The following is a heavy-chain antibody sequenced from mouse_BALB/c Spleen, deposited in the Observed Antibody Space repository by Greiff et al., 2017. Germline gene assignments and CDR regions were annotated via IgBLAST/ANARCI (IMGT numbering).Heavy chain of an antibody. CDR2: IYPGGGYT. CDR3: ASRYGYAMDY. Sequence: QVQLKESGAELVRPGTSVKISCKASGYTFTNYWLGWVKQRPGHGLEWIGDIYPGGGYTNYNEKFKGKATLTADTSSSTAYMQLSSLTSEDSAVYFCASRYGYAMDYWGQGTSVTVSS. J-gene: IGHJ4*01. D-gene: IGHD2-14*01. CDR1: GYTFTNYW. V-gene: IGHV1-63*02.